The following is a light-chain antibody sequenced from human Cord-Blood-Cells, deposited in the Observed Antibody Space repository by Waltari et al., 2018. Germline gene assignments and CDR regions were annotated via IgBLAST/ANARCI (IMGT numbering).Light chain of an antibody. CDR2: DAS. CDR1: QDISNY. CDR3: QQYDNLSYT. Sequence: DIQMTQSPSSMSASVGDRVTITCQASQDISNYLNWYQQKPGKAPQLLIYDASNLETGVPSRFSGSGSGTDFTFTISSLQPEDIATYYCQQYDNLSYTFVQGTKLEIK. J-gene: IGKJ2*01. V-gene: IGKV1-33*01.